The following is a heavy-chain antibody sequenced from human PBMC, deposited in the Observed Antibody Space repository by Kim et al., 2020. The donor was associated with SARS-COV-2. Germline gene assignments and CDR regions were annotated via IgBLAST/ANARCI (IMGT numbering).Heavy chain of an antibody. CDR3: AKGLHYPYDAFDI. D-gene: IGHD3-10*01. J-gene: IGHJ3*02. Sequence: YADSVKGRFTISRDNSKNTLYLQMNSLRAEDTAVYYCAKGLHYPYDAFDIWGQGTMVTVSS. V-gene: IGHV3-23*01.